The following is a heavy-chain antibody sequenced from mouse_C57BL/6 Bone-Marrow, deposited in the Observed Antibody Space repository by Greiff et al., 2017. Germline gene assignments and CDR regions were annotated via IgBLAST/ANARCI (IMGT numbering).Heavy chain of an antibody. D-gene: IGHD1-1*01. CDR2: INPYNGGT. Sequence: EVKLMESGPVLVKPGASVKMSCKASGYTFTDYYMNWVKQSHGKSLEWIGVINPYNGGTSYNQKFKGKATLTVDKSSSTAYMERNSLTSEDSAVYYCASQYYGSSWGQGTTLTVSS. J-gene: IGHJ2*01. CDR1: GYTFTDYY. V-gene: IGHV1-19*01. CDR3: ASQYYGSS.